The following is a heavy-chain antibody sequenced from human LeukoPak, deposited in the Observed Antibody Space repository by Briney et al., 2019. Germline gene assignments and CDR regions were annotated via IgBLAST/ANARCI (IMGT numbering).Heavy chain of an antibody. V-gene: IGHV3-23*01. D-gene: IGHD1-26*01. CDR3: AKNTSGTYLDY. CDR1: EFTFSSNA. J-gene: IGHJ4*02. CDR2: ISTSGVST. Sequence: GGSLRPSFEAPEFTFSSNAITWFGQAPGRGWGWVSSISTSGVSTNYAVSVKGRSTISRDNSETMVYLQMNSLRAEDTAVYYCAKNTSGTYLDYWGQGILVTVSS.